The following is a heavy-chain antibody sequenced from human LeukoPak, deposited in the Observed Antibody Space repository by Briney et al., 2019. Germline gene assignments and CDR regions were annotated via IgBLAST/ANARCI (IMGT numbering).Heavy chain of an antibody. V-gene: IGHV3-11*01. CDR2: ITSSGSTI. J-gene: IGHJ3*02. Sequence: GGSLRLSCAASGFTFSDYYMSWIRQAPGKGLEWVSYITSSGSTIYYADSMKGRFTLSRDNAKHSLFLQLDSLRAEDTAVYYCARIGRPAAFDIWGQGTLVIVSS. CDR3: ARIGRPAAFDI. CDR1: GFTFSDYY. D-gene: IGHD6-6*01.